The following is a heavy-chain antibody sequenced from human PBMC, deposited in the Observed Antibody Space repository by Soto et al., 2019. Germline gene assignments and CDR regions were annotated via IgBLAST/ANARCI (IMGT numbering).Heavy chain of an antibody. CDR3: AKSADYYDSSGYYGAFDY. V-gene: IGHV3-23*01. J-gene: IGHJ4*02. Sequence: EVQLLESGGGLVQPGGSLRLSCAASGFTFSSYAMSWVRQAPGKGLEWVSSISGSGGSTYYADSVKGRFTISRDNSKNTLYLQMNSLSAEDTDVYYCAKSADYYDSSGYYGAFDYWGQGTLVTVSS. D-gene: IGHD3-22*01. CDR1: GFTFSSYA. CDR2: ISGSGGST.